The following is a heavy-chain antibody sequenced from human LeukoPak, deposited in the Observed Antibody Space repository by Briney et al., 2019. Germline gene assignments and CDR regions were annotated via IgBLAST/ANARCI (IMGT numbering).Heavy chain of an antibody. D-gene: IGHD6-13*01. Sequence: SETLSLTCTVSGGSISSYYWSWIRQPPGKGLEWIGYIYYSGSTNYNPSLKSRVTISVDTSKNQFSLKLSSVTAADTAVYYFARGTLAAGNAFDIWGQGTMVTVSS. J-gene: IGHJ3*02. V-gene: IGHV4-59*01. CDR1: GGSISSYY. CDR3: ARGTLAAGNAFDI. CDR2: IYYSGST.